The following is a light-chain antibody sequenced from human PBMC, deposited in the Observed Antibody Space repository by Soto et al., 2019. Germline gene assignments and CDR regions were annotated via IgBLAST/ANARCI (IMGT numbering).Light chain of an antibody. V-gene: IGKV1-5*01. CDR3: EQYNSYQVYT. J-gene: IGKJ2*01. CDR2: DAS. CDR1: QSISSW. Sequence: DIQMTQSPSTLSASVGDRVTITCRASQSISSWLDWYQQKPGKAPKLLIYDASSLESGDPSRFSGSGPGTGFNPANSSPLPDNLVTAYCEQYNSYQVYTFGRGTKLVIK.